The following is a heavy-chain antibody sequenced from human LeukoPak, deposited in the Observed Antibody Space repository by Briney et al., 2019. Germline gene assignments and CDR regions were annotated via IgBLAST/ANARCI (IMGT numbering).Heavy chain of an antibody. CDR3: ARDRVAVAGTFDY. V-gene: IGHV3-21*01. CDR2: ISSSSSYI. Sequence: GGSLRLSCAASGFTFSSYSMNWVRQAPGKGLEWVSSISSSSSYIYYADSVKGRLTISRDNAKNSLYLQMNSLRAEDTAVYYCARDRVAVAGTFDYWGQGTLVTVSS. CDR1: GFTFSSYS. J-gene: IGHJ4*02. D-gene: IGHD6-19*01.